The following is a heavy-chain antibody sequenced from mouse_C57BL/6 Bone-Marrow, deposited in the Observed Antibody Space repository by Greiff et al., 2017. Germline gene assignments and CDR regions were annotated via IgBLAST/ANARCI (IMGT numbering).Heavy chain of an antibody. CDR3: ASPWDACAY. CDR2: INPSSGYN. V-gene: IGHV1-7*01. Sequence: QVQLKQSGAELAKPGASVKLSCKASGYTFTSYWMHWVKQRPGQGLEWIGYINPSSGYNKYNQKFKDKATLTADKSSSTAYMQLSSLTYEDSAVYYGASPWDACAYWGEGTLVTVSA. D-gene: IGHD4-1*01. CDR1: GYTFTSYW. J-gene: IGHJ3*01.